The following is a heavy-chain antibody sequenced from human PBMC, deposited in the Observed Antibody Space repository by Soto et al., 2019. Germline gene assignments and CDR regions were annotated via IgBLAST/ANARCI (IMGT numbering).Heavy chain of an antibody. CDR2: IIPIFGTA. CDR3: ARVRGDIVVVPAAMGDYYYYGMDV. CDR1: GGTFSSYA. V-gene: IGHV1-69*01. J-gene: IGHJ6*02. Sequence: KVSCKASGGTFSSYAISWVRQAPGQGLEWMGGIIPIFGTANYAQKFQGRVTITADESTSTAYMELSSLRSEDTAVYYCARVRGDIVVVPAAMGDYYYYGMDVWGQGTTVTVSS. D-gene: IGHD2-2*01.